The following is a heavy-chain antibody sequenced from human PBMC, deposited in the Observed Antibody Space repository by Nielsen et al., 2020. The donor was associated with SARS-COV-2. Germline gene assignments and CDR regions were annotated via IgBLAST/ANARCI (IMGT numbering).Heavy chain of an antibody. V-gene: IGHV3-9*01. J-gene: IGHJ4*02. Sequence: SLKISCAASGFTFDDYAMHWVRQVPGKGLEWVSGVSWNSAYMAYADSVKGRFTISRENAKNSLYLQMNSLRAGDTAVYYCARGVYYYDSSGHPNRYFDYWGQGTLVTVSS. D-gene: IGHD3-22*01. CDR1: GFTFDDYA. CDR2: VSWNSAYM. CDR3: ARGVYYYDSSGHPNRYFDY.